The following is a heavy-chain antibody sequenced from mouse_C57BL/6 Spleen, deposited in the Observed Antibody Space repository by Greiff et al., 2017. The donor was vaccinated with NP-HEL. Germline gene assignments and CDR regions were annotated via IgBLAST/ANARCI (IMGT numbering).Heavy chain of an antibody. CDR2: ISDGGSYT. V-gene: IGHV5-4*01. CDR1: GFTFSSYA. J-gene: IGHJ4*01. CDR3: ARDRIITTVVATGGAMDY. Sequence: EVQRVESGGGLVKPGGSLKLSCAASGFTFSSYAMSWVRQTPEKRLEWVATISDGGSYTYYPDNVKGRFTISRDNAKNNLYLQMSHLKSEDTAMYYCARDRIITTVVATGGAMDYWGQGTSVTVSS. D-gene: IGHD1-1*01.